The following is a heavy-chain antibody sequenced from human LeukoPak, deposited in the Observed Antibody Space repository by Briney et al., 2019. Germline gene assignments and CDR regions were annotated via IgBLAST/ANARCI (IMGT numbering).Heavy chain of an antibody. V-gene: IGHV5-51*01. D-gene: IGHD5-18*01. CDR1: GYTFSSYW. J-gene: IGHJ4*02. CDR2: IYPGDSDT. CDR3: ARRNSYGQVIDY. Sequence: GESLRISCKGSGYTFSSYWIGGVRQMPGKGLEWMGIIYPGDSDTRYSPSFQGQVTISADKSISTAYLQWSSLKASDTAMYYCARRNSYGQVIDYWGQGTLVTVSS.